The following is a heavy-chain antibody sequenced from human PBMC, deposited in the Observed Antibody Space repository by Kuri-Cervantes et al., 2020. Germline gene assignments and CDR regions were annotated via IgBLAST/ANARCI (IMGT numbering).Heavy chain of an antibody. CDR1: GGSFSGYY. Sequence: GSLRLSCAVYGGSFSGYYWSWIRQPPGKGLEWIGEINHSGSTNYNPSLKSRVTISVDTSKNQFSLKLSSATAADTAVYYCARVVDYCTTGYCYYMDVWAKGTTVTVSS. J-gene: IGHJ6*03. CDR2: INHSGST. D-gene: IGHD3-16*01. V-gene: IGHV4-34*01. CDR3: ARVVDYCTTGYCYYMDV.